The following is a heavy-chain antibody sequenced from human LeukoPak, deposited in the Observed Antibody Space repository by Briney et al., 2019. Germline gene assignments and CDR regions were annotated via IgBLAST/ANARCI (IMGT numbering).Heavy chain of an antibody. Sequence: PSETLSLTCTVSGGSISSYYWSWIRQPAGKGLEWIGRIYTSGSTYYNPSLKSRVTISVDTSKNQFSLKLSSVTAADTAVYYCARLEGDGYNYMFDYWGQGTLVTVSS. V-gene: IGHV4-4*07. CDR1: GGSISSYY. D-gene: IGHD5-24*01. CDR3: ARLEGDGYNYMFDY. CDR2: IYTSGST. J-gene: IGHJ4*02.